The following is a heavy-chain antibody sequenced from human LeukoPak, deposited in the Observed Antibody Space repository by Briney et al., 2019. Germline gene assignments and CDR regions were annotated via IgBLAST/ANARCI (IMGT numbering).Heavy chain of an antibody. CDR2: IYYSGSAWSA. J-gene: IGHJ5*02. CDR3: ARDRMRYYDSSGYYYVAWFDP. Sequence: SETLSLTCSVSGGSISSSSYYWGWIRQPPGKGLEWVGNIYYSGSAWSAYYNPSLKSRVTIYGDTSKNQFSLKLSSVTAADTAVYYCARDRMRYYDSSGYYYVAWFDPWGQGTLVTVSS. V-gene: IGHV4-39*02. D-gene: IGHD3-22*01. CDR1: GGSISSSSYY.